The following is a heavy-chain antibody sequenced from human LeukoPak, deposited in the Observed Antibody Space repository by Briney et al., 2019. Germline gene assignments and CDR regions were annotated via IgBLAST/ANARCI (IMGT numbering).Heavy chain of an antibody. Sequence: ASVKVSCKASGYTFTSFDFNWVRQATGQGLEWMGWMKSNNGHTGYAQKFQGRVTMTRGTSISTAYMELSSLTFEDTAVYYCARGPPNWGMVGYWGQGTLVTVSS. D-gene: IGHD7-27*01. V-gene: IGHV1-8*01. CDR2: MKSNNGHT. J-gene: IGHJ4*02. CDR1: GYTFTSFD. CDR3: ARGPPNWGMVGY.